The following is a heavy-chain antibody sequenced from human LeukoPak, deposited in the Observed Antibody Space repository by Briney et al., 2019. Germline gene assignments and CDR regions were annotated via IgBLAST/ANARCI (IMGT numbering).Heavy chain of an antibody. CDR3: ARLGPGSAYGMDV. V-gene: IGHV4-34*01. CDR1: GGSFSGYY. Sequence: SETLSLTCAVYGGSFSGYYWSWIRQPPGKGLEWIGEINHSGSTNYNPSLKSRVTISVDTSKNQFSLKLSSVTAADTAVYYRARLGPGSAYGMDVWGQGTTVTVSS. J-gene: IGHJ6*02. D-gene: IGHD2-15*01. CDR2: INHSGST.